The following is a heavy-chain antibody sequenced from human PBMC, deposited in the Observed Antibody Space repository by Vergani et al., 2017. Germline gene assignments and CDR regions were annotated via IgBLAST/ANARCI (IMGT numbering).Heavy chain of an antibody. CDR2: ISGSGGST. CDR1: GFTFSSYA. Sequence: VQLVESGGGVVQPGRSLRLSCAASGFTFSSYAMHWVRQAPGKGLEWVSAISGSGGSTYYADSVKGRFTISRDNSKNTLYLQMNSLRAEDTAVYYCAKDGYCSGGSCYWDAFDIWGQGTMVTVSS. V-gene: IGHV3-23*04. CDR3: AKDGYCSGGSCYWDAFDI. J-gene: IGHJ3*02. D-gene: IGHD2-15*01.